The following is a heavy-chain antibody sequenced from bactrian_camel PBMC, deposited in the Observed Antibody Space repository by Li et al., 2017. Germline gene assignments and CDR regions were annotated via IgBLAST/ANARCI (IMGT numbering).Heavy chain of an antibody. CDR2: LDDSGRTT. Sequence: HVQLVGSGGGSVQAGGSLRLSCAVSGSIGDRWCLAWFRQAPGKEREGVAGLDDSGRTTYANSVKGRFTISRDNAKNTLYLQLNSLKTEDTAMYYCQKDWSGGPRGQGTQVTVS. J-gene: IGHJ6*01. V-gene: IGHV3S1*01. CDR1: GSIGDRWC. CDR3: QKDWSGGP.